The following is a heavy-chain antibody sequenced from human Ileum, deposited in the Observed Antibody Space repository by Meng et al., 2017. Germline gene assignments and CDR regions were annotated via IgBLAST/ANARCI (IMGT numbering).Heavy chain of an antibody. Sequence: VQVHGSGPGLLKPAGTLSLTCAVSGGSISTSDWWSWVRQPPGKGLEWIGEIHPSGSTNYNPSLKSRVTISVDKSKNQFSLKLNSVTAADTAVYYCAREWSGSYRHFDYWGQGTLVTVSS. J-gene: IGHJ4*02. CDR1: GGSISTSDW. CDR3: AREWSGSYRHFDY. V-gene: IGHV4-4*02. D-gene: IGHD1-26*01. CDR2: IHPSGST.